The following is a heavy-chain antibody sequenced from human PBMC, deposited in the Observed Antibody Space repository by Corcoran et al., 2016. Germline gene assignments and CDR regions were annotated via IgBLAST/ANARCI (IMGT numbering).Heavy chain of an antibody. Sequence: QVQLVQSGAEVKKPGASVKVSCKASGYTFTSYGISWVRQAPGQGLEWMGWISAYNGNTNYAQKLQGRVTMTTDTSTSTAYMGLRSLRSDDTAVEYCARDIPRRMDTAMVLNWMDVWGQGTTVTVSS. D-gene: IGHD5-18*01. J-gene: IGHJ6*02. CDR1: GYTFTSYG. CDR2: ISAYNGNT. CDR3: ARDIPRRMDTAMVLNWMDV. V-gene: IGHV1-18*01.